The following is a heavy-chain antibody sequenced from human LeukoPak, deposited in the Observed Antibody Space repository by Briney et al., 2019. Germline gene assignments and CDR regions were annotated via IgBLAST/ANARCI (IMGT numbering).Heavy chain of an antibody. CDR2: IYHSGST. CDR1: GYSISSGYY. V-gene: IGHV4-38-2*02. CDR3: ARRPFDFWSGYYAFDI. Sequence: PSETLSLTCTVSGYSISSGYYWGWIRQPPGKGLEWIGSIYHSGSTYYNPSLKSRVTISVDTSKNQFSLKLSSVTAADTAVYYCARRPFDFWSGYYAFDIWGQGTMVTVSS. J-gene: IGHJ3*02. D-gene: IGHD3-3*01.